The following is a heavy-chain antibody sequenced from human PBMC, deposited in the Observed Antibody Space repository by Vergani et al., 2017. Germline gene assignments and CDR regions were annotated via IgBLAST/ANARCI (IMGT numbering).Heavy chain of an antibody. CDR2: IRSKANSYAT. D-gene: IGHD3-10*02. J-gene: IGHJ4*02. V-gene: IGHV3-73*01. CDR1: GFTFSGSA. Sequence: VQLVESGGGLVQPGGSLKLSCAASGFTFSGSAMHWVRQASGKGLEWVGRIRSKANSYATAYAASVKGRFTISRDDSKNTAYLQMNSLKTEDTAVYYCTRPPPYVSWGQGTLVTVSS. CDR3: TRPPPYVS.